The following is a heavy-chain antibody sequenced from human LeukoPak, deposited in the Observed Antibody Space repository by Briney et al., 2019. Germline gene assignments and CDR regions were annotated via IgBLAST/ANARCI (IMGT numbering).Heavy chain of an antibody. CDR2: IYYSGST. D-gene: IGHD5-24*01. Sequence: SETLSLTCTVSGGSVTRGGYYWSWIRQPPGKGLEWIGYIYYSGSTNYNPSLKSRATISLDTSKNQFSLKLRSVTAADTAVYYCARYGSPYNWNDSWGQGTLVTVSS. V-gene: IGHV4-61*08. CDR1: GGSVTRGGYY. CDR3: ARYGSPYNWNDS. J-gene: IGHJ5*01.